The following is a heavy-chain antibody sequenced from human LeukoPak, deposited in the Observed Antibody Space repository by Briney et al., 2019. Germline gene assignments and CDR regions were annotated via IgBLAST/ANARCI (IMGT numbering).Heavy chain of an antibody. V-gene: IGHV3-74*01. CDR1: GFTFSSYW. D-gene: IGHD2-15*01. CDR3: ARGNKWSFDS. J-gene: IGHJ4*02. Sequence: GGSLRLSCAASGFTFSSYWMHWVRQAPGKGLVWVSRVKSDGSSTNYADSVMVRFTISRDSAKNTLYLQMNSLRPEDTAVYYCARGNKWSFDSWGQGALVTVSS. CDR2: VKSDGSST.